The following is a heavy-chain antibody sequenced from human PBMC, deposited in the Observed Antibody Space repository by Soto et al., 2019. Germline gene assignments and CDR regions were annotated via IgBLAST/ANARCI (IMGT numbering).Heavy chain of an antibody. V-gene: IGHV1-69*01. J-gene: IGHJ4*02. CDR2: LFVILGTT. D-gene: IGHD3-22*01. Sequence: QVQLVQSGAEVRKPGSSGKVSCQSFLGSCSSYAFSWVRQAPGQALEWMGGLFVILGTTDYAQKFKGRVPFTADEGASTAYMEVSSLESEDTAIYYCASGYYDSSGYSIDYWGQGTQGALSS. CDR1: LGSCSSYA. CDR3: ASGYYDSSGYSIDY.